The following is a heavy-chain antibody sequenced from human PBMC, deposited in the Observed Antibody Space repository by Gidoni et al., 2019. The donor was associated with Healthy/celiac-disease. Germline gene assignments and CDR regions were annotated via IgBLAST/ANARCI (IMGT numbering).Heavy chain of an antibody. CDR2: ISSSSSYI. Sequence: EVQLVESGGGRVKPGGSLRLSCAASGFTLSSYSMNWVRQAPGKGLEWVSSISSSSSYIYYADSVKGRFTISRDNAKNSLYLQMNSLRAEDTAVYYCARGYCTNGVCYPVDYWGQGTLVTVSS. CDR1: GFTLSSYS. D-gene: IGHD2-8*01. CDR3: ARGYCTNGVCYPVDY. J-gene: IGHJ4*02. V-gene: IGHV3-21*01.